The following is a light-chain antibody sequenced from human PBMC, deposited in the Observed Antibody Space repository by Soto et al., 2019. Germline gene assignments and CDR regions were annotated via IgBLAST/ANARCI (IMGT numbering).Light chain of an antibody. V-gene: IGLV2-14*01. J-gene: IGLJ1*01. CDR2: EVS. Sequence: QSALTQPASVSGSHGQSITISCTGTSSDVGGYNYVSWYQQHPGKAPKLMIYEVSNRPSGVSNRFSGSKSGNTASLTISGLQAEDEADYYCSSYTSSSTFYVFGTGTNLTVL. CDR3: SSYTSSSTFYV. CDR1: SSDVGGYNY.